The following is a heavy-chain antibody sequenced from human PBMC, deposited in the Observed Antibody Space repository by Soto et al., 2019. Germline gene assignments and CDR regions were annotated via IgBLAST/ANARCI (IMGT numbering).Heavy chain of an antibody. CDR3: ARSDDKDILTGCYN. J-gene: IGHJ4*02. CDR1: GFTLNNNA. Sequence: GGSLRLSCAASGFTLNNNAMAWVRQAPGKGLEWVSSIGHSGYSINYGDSVKGRFTISRDNSKNMVFLEMNGLRAEDTAVYYCARSDDKDILTGCYNWGQGALVTVSS. CDR2: IGHSGYSI. D-gene: IGHD3-9*01. V-gene: IGHV3-23*01.